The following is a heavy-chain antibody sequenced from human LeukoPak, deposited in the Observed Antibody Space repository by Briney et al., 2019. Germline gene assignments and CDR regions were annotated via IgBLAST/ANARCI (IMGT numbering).Heavy chain of an antibody. CDR3: TSFYYGSGSTPPRFDY. Sequence: GGSLRLSCAASGFTFSDAWMSWVRQAPGKGLEWVGRIKSKTDGGTTEYAAPVKGRFTISRDDSKNTLYLQMNSLKAEDTAVYYCTSFYYGSGSTPPRFDYWGQGTLVTVSS. CDR2: IKSKTDGGTT. CDR1: GFTFSDAW. V-gene: IGHV3-15*01. D-gene: IGHD3-10*01. J-gene: IGHJ4*02.